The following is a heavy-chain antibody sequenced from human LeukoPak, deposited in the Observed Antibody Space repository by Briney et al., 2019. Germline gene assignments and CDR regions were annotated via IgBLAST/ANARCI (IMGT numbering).Heavy chain of an antibody. CDR1: GFTFSSYD. Sequence: GGSLRLSCVASGFTFSSYDMHWVRQATGKGLEWISAIDPAGNTWYSDSVKGRFTISRENAKSSLFLQMNSLRAADAAVYYCVREPSYTGTWWYPDLWGRGTLVTVSS. CDR2: IDPAGNT. D-gene: IGHD1-14*01. V-gene: IGHV3-13*01. J-gene: IGHJ2*01. CDR3: VREPSYTGTWWYPDL.